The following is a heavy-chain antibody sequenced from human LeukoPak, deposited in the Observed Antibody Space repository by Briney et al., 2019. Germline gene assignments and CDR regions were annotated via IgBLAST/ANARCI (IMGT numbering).Heavy chain of an antibody. CDR3: ARRTAAAGYYFDD. D-gene: IGHD6-13*01. CDR1: GGSISNHY. J-gene: IGHJ4*02. Sequence: SEALSLTCTVSGGSISNHYWSWVRQPPGKGLEWIGYIYYSGSTNYNPSLKSRVTISVDTSKTQFSLKLSSVTAADTAVYYCARRTAAAGYYFDDWGQGTLVTVSS. CDR2: IYYSGST. V-gene: IGHV4-59*08.